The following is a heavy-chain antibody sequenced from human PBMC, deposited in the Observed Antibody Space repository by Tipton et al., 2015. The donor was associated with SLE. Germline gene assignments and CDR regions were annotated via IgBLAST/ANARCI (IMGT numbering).Heavy chain of an antibody. CDR1: GGSISSGGYY. J-gene: IGHJ6*04. CDR2: IYYSGNT. CDR3: ARATDWNLSPDV. V-gene: IGHV4-31*03. Sequence: LRLSCTVSGGSISSGGYYRTWIRQLPGKGLEWIGYIYYSGNTYYNPSLGSRLTISVDTSKDQFSLRLTSVTAADTAVYYCARATDWNLSPDVWGKGTTLTVSS. D-gene: IGHD1-7*01.